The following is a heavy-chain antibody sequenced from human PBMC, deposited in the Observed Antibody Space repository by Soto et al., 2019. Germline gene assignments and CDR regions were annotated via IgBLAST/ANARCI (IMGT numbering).Heavy chain of an antibody. CDR2: IYYSGST. Sequence: QVQLQESGPGLVKPSETLSLTCTVSGGSISSYYWSWIRQPPGKGLEWIGYIYYSGSTNYNPSLKSRVTISVDTSKTQFSLKLSSVTAADTAVYYCARDGVGSGWYYFDYWGQGTLVTVSS. CDR3: ARDGVGSGWYYFDY. J-gene: IGHJ4*02. V-gene: IGHV4-59*01. CDR1: GGSISSYY. D-gene: IGHD6-19*01.